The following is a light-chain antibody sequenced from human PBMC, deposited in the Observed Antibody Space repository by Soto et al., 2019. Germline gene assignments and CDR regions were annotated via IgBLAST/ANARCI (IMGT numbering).Light chain of an antibody. J-gene: IGLJ7*01. Sequence: SYELTQPPSVSVAPGQTATITCGGNNIGIKSVQWYQQKPGQAPVLVVHDDGDRPSGIPERVSGSNSGNTATLAISGLQSEDEADYYCAAWDDSLKEPVFGGGTQLTVL. V-gene: IGLV3-21*02. CDR2: DDG. CDR1: NIGIKS. CDR3: AAWDDSLKEPV.